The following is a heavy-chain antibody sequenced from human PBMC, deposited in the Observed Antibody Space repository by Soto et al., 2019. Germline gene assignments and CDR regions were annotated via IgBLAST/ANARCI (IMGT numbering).Heavy chain of an antibody. V-gene: IGHV4-34*01. CDR2: INHNGNN. CDR3: ARGGSNDWQVAFDI. D-gene: IGHD3-9*01. J-gene: IGHJ3*02. CDR1: GGSFSTYY. Sequence: SETVSLTCVVSGGSFSTYYYSWIRQSPGKGLEWIGEINHNGNNNYSPSLKSRVTMSLDTSKNQFSLKLTSVTAADTAVYYCARGGSNDWQVAFDIWGQGTMVTVSS.